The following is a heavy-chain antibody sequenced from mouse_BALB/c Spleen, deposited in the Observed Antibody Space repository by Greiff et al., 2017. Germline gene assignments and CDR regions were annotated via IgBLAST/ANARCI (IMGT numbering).Heavy chain of an antibody. D-gene: IGHD2-1*01. CDR3: ARATIYYGNAFAY. CDR2: IWGDGST. J-gene: IGHJ3*01. Sequence: VQVVESGPGLVAPSQSLSITCTVSGFSLTGYGVNWVRQPPGKGLEWLGMIWGDGSTDYNSALKSRLSISKDNSKSQVFLKMNSLQTDDTARYYCARATIYYGNAFAYWGQGTLVTVSA. V-gene: IGHV2-6-7*01. CDR1: GFSLTGYG.